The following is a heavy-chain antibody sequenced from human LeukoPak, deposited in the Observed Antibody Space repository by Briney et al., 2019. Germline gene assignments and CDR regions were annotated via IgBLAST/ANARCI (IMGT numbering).Heavy chain of an antibody. V-gene: IGHV3-23*01. D-gene: IGHD1-26*01. CDR3: VRWEGVTRSLDY. Sequence: PGGSLRLSCAASGFTFSSYAMSWVRQAPGKGLEWVSAISGSGGSTYYADSVKGRFTISRDNSKNTLYLQMNSLRAEDTAVYYCVRWEGVTRSLDYWGQGTLVTVSS. J-gene: IGHJ4*02. CDR1: GFTFSSYA. CDR2: ISGSGGST.